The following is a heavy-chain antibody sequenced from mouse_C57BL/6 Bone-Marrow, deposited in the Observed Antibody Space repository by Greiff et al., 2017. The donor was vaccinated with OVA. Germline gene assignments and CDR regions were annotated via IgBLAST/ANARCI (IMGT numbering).Heavy chain of an antibody. J-gene: IGHJ2*01. Sequence: VKLMESGAELVRPGTSVKVSCKASGYAFTNYLIEWVKQRPGQGLEWIGVINPGSGGTNYNEKFKGKATLTADKSSSTAYMQLSSLTSEDSAVYFGAREGGSYYFDYWGQGTTLTVSS. V-gene: IGHV1-54*01. CDR2: INPGSGGT. CDR3: AREGGSYYFDY. CDR1: GYAFTNYL. D-gene: IGHD1-2*01.